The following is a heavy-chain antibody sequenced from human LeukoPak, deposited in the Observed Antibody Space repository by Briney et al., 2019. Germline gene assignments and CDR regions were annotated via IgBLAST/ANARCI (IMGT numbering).Heavy chain of an antibody. J-gene: IGHJ6*02. CDR3: AREVSVVGATTGGMDV. D-gene: IGHD1-26*01. CDR2: IIPILGIA. Sequence: SVKVSCKASGGTFSSYAISWVRQAPGQGLEWMGRIIPILGIANYAQKFQGRVTITADKSTSTAYMEVSSLRSEDTAVYYCAREVSVVGATTGGMDVWGQGTTVTVSS. V-gene: IGHV1-69*04. CDR1: GGTFSSYA.